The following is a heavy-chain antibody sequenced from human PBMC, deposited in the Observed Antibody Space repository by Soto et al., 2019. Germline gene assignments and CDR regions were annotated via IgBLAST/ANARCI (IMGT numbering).Heavy chain of an antibody. CDR3: ARGVVYRDVGLAYGMDV. D-gene: IGHD3-22*01. J-gene: IGHJ6*02. CDR2: INYSGST. V-gene: IGHV4-34*01. CDR1: GESFSNHY. Sequence: XASLYLTFAVCGESFSNHYWTWIRQSPGKGLEWVGEINYSGSTRYNWSLGSRVTISVDTSKNQFSLMVTSVTAEDTAVYYCARGVVYRDVGLAYGMDVWGQGTTVTVSS.